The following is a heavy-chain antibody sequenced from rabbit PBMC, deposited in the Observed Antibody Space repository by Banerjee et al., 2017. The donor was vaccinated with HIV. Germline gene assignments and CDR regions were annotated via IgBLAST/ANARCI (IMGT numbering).Heavy chain of an antibody. CDR1: GFSFSNKAV. Sequence: QEQLVESGGGLVKPEGSLKLSCTASGFSFSNKAVMCWVRQSPGKGLEWIGCIYTGSDSTAYASWAKGRFTVSKTSSTTVTLQLNSLTAADTATYFCARGSATMTMVITGYYLSLWGPGTLVTVS. CDR3: ARGSATMTMVITGYYLSL. CDR2: IYTGSDST. D-gene: IGHD2-1*01. J-gene: IGHJ4*01. V-gene: IGHV1S45*01.